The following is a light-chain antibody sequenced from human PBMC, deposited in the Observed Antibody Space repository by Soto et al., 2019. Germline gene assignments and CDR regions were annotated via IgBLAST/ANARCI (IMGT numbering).Light chain of an antibody. V-gene: IGKV1D-13*01. CDR2: DAS. CDR1: QGISSA. J-gene: IGKJ5*01. CDR3: QQFNNYPHRIT. Sequence: AIQLTQSPSSLSASVGDRVTITCRASQGISSALAWYQQKPGKAPKLLIYDASSLESGVPSRFSGSGSGTDFTLTISSLQPEDFATYYCQQFNNYPHRITCGQGTRLEIK.